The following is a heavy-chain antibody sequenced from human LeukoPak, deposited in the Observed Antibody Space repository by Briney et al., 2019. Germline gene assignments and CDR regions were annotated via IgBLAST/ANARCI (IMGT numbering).Heavy chain of an antibody. V-gene: IGHV4-59*01. CDR1: GGSMSGFY. CDR3: ARGWQPLGYFDY. J-gene: IGHJ4*02. D-gene: IGHD6-13*01. Sequence: SETLSLTCTVSGGSMSGFYWTWIRQSPGKGLDWIGCVYYSGSTNYNPSLKSRVTISLDTSKNQFSLKLTSVTAADRALYYCARGWQPLGYFDYWGQGTLVTVSS. CDR2: VYYSGST.